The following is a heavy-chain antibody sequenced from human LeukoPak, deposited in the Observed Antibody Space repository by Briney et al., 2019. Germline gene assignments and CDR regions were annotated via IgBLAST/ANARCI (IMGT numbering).Heavy chain of an antibody. CDR3: VRGCGRAQCPYFFDS. CDR2: IRQDGNEK. CDR1: AFIFSGHW. D-gene: IGHD2-21*01. J-gene: IGHJ4*02. Sequence: LGGSLRLSCEGSAFIFSGHWMSWVRRAPGKGLEWVATIRQDGNEKHYVDSMKGRSTISRDNDKDSLYLQLNSLRAEDTAFYYCVRGCGRAQCPYFFDSWGQGTLVTVSS. V-gene: IGHV3-7*01.